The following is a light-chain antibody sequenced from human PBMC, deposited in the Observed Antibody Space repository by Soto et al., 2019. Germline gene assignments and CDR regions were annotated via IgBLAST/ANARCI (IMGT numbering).Light chain of an antibody. CDR3: QSYDSSLSGSVV. Sequence: VLTQPPSVSGAPGQRVTISCTGSSSNIGAGYDVHWYQQLPGTAPKLLIYGNSNRPSGVPDRFSGSKSGTSASLAITGLQAEDEADYYCQSYDSSLSGSVVFGGGTKVTVL. CDR2: GNS. CDR1: SSNIGAGYD. V-gene: IGLV1-40*01. J-gene: IGLJ2*01.